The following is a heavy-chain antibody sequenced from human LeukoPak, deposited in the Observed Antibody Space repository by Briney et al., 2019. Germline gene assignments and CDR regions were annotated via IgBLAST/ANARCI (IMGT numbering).Heavy chain of an antibody. Sequence: ASVKVSCKASGYTFTGYYMHWERQAPGQGLEWMGWINPNSGGTNYAQKFQGRVTMTRDTSIGTAYMELSRLRSDDTAVYYCARDPFTTPDPGYWGQGTLVAVSS. V-gene: IGHV1-2*02. CDR3: ARDPFTTPDPGY. D-gene: IGHD3-22*01. CDR1: GYTFTGYY. CDR2: INPNSGGT. J-gene: IGHJ4*02.